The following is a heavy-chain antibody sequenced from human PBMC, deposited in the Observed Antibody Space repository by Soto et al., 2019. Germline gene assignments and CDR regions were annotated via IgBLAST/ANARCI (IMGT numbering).Heavy chain of an antibody. CDR1: GGSFSCYY. CDR2: INHSGST. J-gene: IGHJ6*02. Sequence: PSETLSLTCAVYGGSFSCYYWSWIRQPPGKGLEWIGEINHSGSTNYNPSLKSRVTISVDTSKNQFSLKLSSVTAADTAVYYCARSGRMYYYDSSGYYTGYYYYYGMDVWGQGTTVTVSS. V-gene: IGHV4-34*01. CDR3: ARSGRMYYYDSSGYYTGYYYYYGMDV. D-gene: IGHD3-22*01.